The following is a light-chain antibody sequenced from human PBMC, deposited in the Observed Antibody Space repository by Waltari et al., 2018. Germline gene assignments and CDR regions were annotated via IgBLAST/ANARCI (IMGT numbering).Light chain of an antibody. CDR3: QTGGHGTWV. CDR2: VNSDGSH. V-gene: IGLV4-69*01. J-gene: IGLJ3*02. Sequence: QLVLTQSPSASASLGASVKLTCTLSSGHINNVIAWHQQQPEKGPRYLMKVNSDGSHSKGDGIPDRFSGSSSGAERYLIISSVQSEDEADYYCQTGGHGTWVFGGGTKLTVL. CDR1: SGHINNV.